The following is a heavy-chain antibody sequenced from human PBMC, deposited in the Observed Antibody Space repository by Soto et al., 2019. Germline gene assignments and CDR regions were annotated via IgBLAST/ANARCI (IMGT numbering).Heavy chain of an antibody. V-gene: IGHV4-34*12. CDR3: ARPHFDSNTFYYYFDY. CDR1: GGSFSGYY. Sequence: PSETLSLTCSVYGGSFSGYYWSWIRQPPGKGLEWIGEIIRGGSTNYSPSLKSRVTISVDTSMNQLSLELSSVTAADTAVYYCARPHFDSNTFYYYFDYWGQGTLVTVSS. D-gene: IGHD3-22*01. CDR2: IIRGGST. J-gene: IGHJ4*02.